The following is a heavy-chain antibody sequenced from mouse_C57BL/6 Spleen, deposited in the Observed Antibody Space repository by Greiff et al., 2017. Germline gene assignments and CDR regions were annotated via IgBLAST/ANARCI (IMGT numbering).Heavy chain of an antibody. D-gene: IGHD2-1*01. V-gene: IGHV5-6*01. CDR1: GFTFSSYG. Sequence: EVMLVESGGDLVKPGGSLKLSCAASGFTFSSYGMSWVRQTPDKRLEWVATISSGGSYTYYPDSVKGRFTISRDNAKNTLYLQMSSLKSEDTAMYYCARLSYGNYPRYYAMDYWGQGTSVTVSS. J-gene: IGHJ4*01. CDR3: ARLSYGNYPRYYAMDY. CDR2: ISSGGSYT.